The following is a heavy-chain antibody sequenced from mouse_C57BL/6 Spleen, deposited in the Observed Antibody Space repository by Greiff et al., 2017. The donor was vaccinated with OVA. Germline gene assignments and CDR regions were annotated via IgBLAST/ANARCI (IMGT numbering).Heavy chain of an antibody. CDR1: GYTFTSYW. D-gene: IGHD2-4*01. Sequence: QVQLKQPGAELVKPEASVKLSCKASGYTFTSYWMHWVKQRPGRGLEWIGRIDPNSGGTKYNEKFKSKATLTVDKPSSTAYMQLSSLTSEDSAVYYCARGEDDYDYYAMDYWGQGTSVTVSS. V-gene: IGHV1-72*01. CDR3: ARGEDDYDYYAMDY. CDR2: IDPNSGGT. J-gene: IGHJ4*01.